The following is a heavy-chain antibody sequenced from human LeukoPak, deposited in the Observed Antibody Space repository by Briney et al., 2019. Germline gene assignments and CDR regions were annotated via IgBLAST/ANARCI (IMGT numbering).Heavy chain of an antibody. CDR1: GFTFSSYA. CDR3: ASDSSANYYYYGMDV. D-gene: IGHD6-13*01. V-gene: IGHV3-53*01. Sequence: GGSLRLSCAASGFTFSSYAMSWVRQAPGKGLEWVSVIYSGGSTYYADSVKGRFTISRDNSKNTLYLQMNSLRAEDTAVYYCASDSSANYYYYGMDVWGQGTTVTVSS. J-gene: IGHJ6*02. CDR2: IYSGGST.